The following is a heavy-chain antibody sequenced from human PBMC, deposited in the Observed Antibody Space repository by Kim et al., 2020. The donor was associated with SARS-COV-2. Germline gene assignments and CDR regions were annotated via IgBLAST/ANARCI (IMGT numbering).Heavy chain of an antibody. CDR1: GGSISSSSYY. J-gene: IGHJ5*02. CDR3: ARQRGRTWFDP. D-gene: IGHD3-10*01. V-gene: IGHV4-39*01. CDR2: IYYSGST. Sequence: SETLSLTCTVSGGSISSSSYYWGWIRQPPGKGLEWIGSIYYSGSTYYNPSLKSRVTISVDTSKNQFSLKLSSVTAADTAVYYCARQRGRTWFDPWGQGTLVTVSS.